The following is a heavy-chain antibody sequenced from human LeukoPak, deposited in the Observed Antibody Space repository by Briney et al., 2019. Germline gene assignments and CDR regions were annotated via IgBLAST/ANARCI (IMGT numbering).Heavy chain of an antibody. Sequence: GGSLRLSCAASGFTVSSTYMSWVRQAPGKGLEWVSVIYTSGNTYYADSVKGRFTVSRDNLKNTLYLQMNSLRAEDTAIYYCATYYGFTWGQGTLVTVSS. CDR3: ATYYGFT. CDR2: IYTSGNT. CDR1: GFTVSSTY. V-gene: IGHV3-53*01. J-gene: IGHJ5*02. D-gene: IGHD4-17*01.